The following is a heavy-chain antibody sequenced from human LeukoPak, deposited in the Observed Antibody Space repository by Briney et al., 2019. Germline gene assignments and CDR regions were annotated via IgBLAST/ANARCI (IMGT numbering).Heavy chain of an antibody. CDR2: ISGSGGST. CDR3: AKGTVVTAMADIDY. CDR1: GFTFSSYA. D-gene: IGHD2-21*02. V-gene: IGHV3-23*01. J-gene: IGHJ4*02. Sequence: AGGSLRLSCAASGFTFSSYAMSWVRQAPGKGLEWVSAISGSGGSTYYADSVKGRFTIPRDNSKNTLYLQMNSLRAEDTAVYYCAKGTVVTAMADIDYWGQGTLVTVSS.